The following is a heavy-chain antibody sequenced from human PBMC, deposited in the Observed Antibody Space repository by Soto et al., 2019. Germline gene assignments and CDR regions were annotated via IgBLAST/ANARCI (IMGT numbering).Heavy chain of an antibody. V-gene: IGHV3-23*01. CDR1: GFTFRNYA. CDR3: AKVFSPEGGNYFDY. CDR2: ISNSFSDGNT. J-gene: IGHJ4*02. Sequence: PGGSLRLSCAASGFTFRNYAIDWVRQAPGKGLEWVSAISNSFSDGNTHYADSVRGRFTISRDNDKNTVFLEMNNLRAEDTAVYFCAKVFSPEGGNYFDYWGQGTLVTVSS.